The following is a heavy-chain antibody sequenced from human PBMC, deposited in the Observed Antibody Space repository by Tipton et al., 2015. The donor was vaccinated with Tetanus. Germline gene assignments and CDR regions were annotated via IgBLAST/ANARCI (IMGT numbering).Heavy chain of an antibody. CDR1: GFTFSDYY. CDR2: ISSSGSTI. D-gene: IGHD3-16*02. J-gene: IGHJ4*02. CDR3: ARAPLYDYVWGSYPKSFDY. Sequence: SLRLSCAASGFTFSDYYMSWIRQAPGKGLEWVSYISSSGSTIYYADSVKGRFTISRDNAKNSLYLQMNSLRAEDTAVYYCARAPLYDYVWGSYPKSFDYWGQGTLVTVSS. V-gene: IGHV3-11*01.